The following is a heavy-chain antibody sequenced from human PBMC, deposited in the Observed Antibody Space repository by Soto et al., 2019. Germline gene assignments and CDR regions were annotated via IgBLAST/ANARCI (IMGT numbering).Heavy chain of an antibody. CDR2: IYYSGST. V-gene: IGHV4-31*03. CDR1: GGSISSGGYY. J-gene: IGHJ5*02. Sequence: TLSLTCTVSGGSISSGGYYWSWIRQHPGKGLEWIGYIYYSGSTYYNPSLKSRVTISVDTSKNQFSLKLSSVTAADTAVYYCAREGYYDFWSGSPGWFDPWGQGTLVTVSS. D-gene: IGHD3-3*01. CDR3: AREGYYDFWSGSPGWFDP.